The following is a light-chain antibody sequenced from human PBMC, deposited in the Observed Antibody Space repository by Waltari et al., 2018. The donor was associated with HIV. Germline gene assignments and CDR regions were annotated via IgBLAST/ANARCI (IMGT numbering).Light chain of an antibody. V-gene: IGLV1-44*01. CDR3: AAWDDSLNGWV. J-gene: IGLJ3*02. CDR1: RTNIGSTT. CDR2: RNN. Sequence: QSVLTQPPSASGTPGQRVTISWSGSRTNIGSTTVSWYQQLPGTAPKPFSYRNNQRPSGVHDRFSGAKSGTSASLAISGLQSEDESDYDCAAWDDSLNGWVFGGGTKRTVV.